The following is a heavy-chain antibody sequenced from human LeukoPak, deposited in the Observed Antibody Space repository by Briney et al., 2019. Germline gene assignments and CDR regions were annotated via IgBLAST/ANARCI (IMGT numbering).Heavy chain of an antibody. CDR1: GFTFSSYG. Sequence: GGSLRLSCAASGFTFSSYGMHWVRQAPGKGLEWVAVISYDGSNKYYADSVKGRFTISRDNSKNTLYLQMNSLRAEDTAVYYCAKDESGGYYLNYYGMDVWGQGTTVTVSS. CDR2: ISYDGSNK. CDR3: AKDESGGYYLNYYGMDV. J-gene: IGHJ6*02. V-gene: IGHV3-30*18. D-gene: IGHD3-10*01.